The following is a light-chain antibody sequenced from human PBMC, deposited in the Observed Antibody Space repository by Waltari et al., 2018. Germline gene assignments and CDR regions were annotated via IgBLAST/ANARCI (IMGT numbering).Light chain of an antibody. CDR3: AAWDDSLNGLVV. J-gene: IGLJ2*01. V-gene: IGLV1-44*01. CDR2: SNN. Sequence: QSVLTQPPSASGTPGQRVTISCSGSSSNIGSNTVNRYQQLPGTAPKHLIYSNNHRPSGVPDRFSGSKSGTSASLAISGRQSEDEADYYCAAWDDSLNGLVVFGGGTKLTVL. CDR1: SSNIGSNT.